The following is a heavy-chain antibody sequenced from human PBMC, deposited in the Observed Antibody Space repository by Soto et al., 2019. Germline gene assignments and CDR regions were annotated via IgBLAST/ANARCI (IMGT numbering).Heavy chain of an antibody. D-gene: IGHD1-26*01. Sequence: QMQLVQSGPEVKKPGTSVKVSCKASGFTFTSSAVQWVRQARGQRLEWIGWIVVGSGNTNYAQKFQERVTITRDMSTSTAYMELSSLRAEDTAVYYCAEWDPDTAFDYWGQGTLVTVSS. V-gene: IGHV1-58*01. J-gene: IGHJ4*02. CDR2: IVVGSGNT. CDR1: GFTFTSSA. CDR3: AEWDPDTAFDY.